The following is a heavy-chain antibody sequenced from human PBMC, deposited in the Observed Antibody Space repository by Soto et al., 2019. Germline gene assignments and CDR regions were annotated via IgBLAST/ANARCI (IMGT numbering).Heavy chain of an antibody. D-gene: IGHD4-17*01. V-gene: IGHV1-2*04. J-gene: IGHJ6*03. CDR2: INPNSGRT. Sequence: QVQLVQSGAEVKKSGASVKVSCKASGYAFSQFYIHWMRQAPGQGLEWMGWINPNSGRTKFAQNFQGWVTMTRDTSIKTVYMELSGLRSDATAVYYCARESGGTTATLDYYYFDMDVWGKGTTVTVSS. CDR1: GYAFSQFY. CDR3: ARESGGTTATLDYYYFDMDV.